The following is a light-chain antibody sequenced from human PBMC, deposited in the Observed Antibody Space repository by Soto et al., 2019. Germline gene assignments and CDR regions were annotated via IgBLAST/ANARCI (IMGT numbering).Light chain of an antibody. Sequence: QTVVTQEPSLTVSPVGTVTLTCASSTGAVTSGYYPNWFQQKPGQAPRALIYSTSNKYSWTPARFSGSLLGGKAALTLSGVQPEDEAEYYCLLYYGGQLGVFGGGTKLTVL. CDR3: LLYYGGQLGV. V-gene: IGLV7-43*01. J-gene: IGLJ2*01. CDR2: STS. CDR1: TGAVTSGYY.